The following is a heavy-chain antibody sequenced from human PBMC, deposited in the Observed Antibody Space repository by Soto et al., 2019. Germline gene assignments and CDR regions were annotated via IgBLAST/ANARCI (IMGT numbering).Heavy chain of an antibody. CDR2: IYYAGTT. J-gene: IGHJ1*01. Sequence: NPSETLSLTCTVSNGSISPNYWSWIRQPPGKGLEWIGYIYYAGTTTYNPSLQSRVSISVDTSKNEVSLKLTSVTAADTAVYFCARLGAYYQALDSWGQGTLVTVSS. CDR1: NGSISPNY. D-gene: IGHD3-22*01. V-gene: IGHV4-59*08. CDR3: ARLGAYYQALDS.